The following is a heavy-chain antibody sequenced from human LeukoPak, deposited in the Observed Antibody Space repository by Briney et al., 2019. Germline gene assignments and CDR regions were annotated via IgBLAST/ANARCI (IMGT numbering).Heavy chain of an antibody. J-gene: IGHJ6*02. V-gene: IGHV3-21*01. CDR2: ISSSSSYI. Sequence: GGSLRLSCAAFGFTFSSYSMNWVRQAPGKGLEWVSSISSSSSYIYYADSVKGRFTISRDNAKNSLYLQMNSLRAEDTAVYYCAKDQGVVVHGKYHYYGMDVWGQGTTVTVSS. CDR1: GFTFSSYS. D-gene: IGHD2-2*01. CDR3: AKDQGVVVHGKYHYYGMDV.